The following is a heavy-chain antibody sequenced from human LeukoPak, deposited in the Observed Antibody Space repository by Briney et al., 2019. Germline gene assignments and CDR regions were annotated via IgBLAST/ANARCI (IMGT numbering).Heavy chain of an antibody. CDR3: ARVGDSSSWYYGMDV. V-gene: IGHV4-59*01. CDR2: IYYSGST. CDR1: GGSISSYY. D-gene: IGHD6-13*01. Sequence: SETLSLTCTVSGGSISSYYWSWIRQPPGKGLEWIGYIYYSGSTNYNPSLKSRVTIPVDTSKNQFSLKLSSVTAADTAVYYCARVGDSSSWYYGMDVWGQGTTVTVSS. J-gene: IGHJ6*02.